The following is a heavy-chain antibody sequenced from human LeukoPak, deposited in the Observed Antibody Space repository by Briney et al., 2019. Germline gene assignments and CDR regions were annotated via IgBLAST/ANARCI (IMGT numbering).Heavy chain of an antibody. J-gene: IGHJ4*02. D-gene: IGHD3-9*01. CDR2: IIPRLDIA. CDR1: GATFSSYA. CDR3: AREWYDILTGYQGFQLDY. Sequence: SVKVSCKASGATFSSYAISWVRQAPGQGLEWMGRIIPRLDIANSAQSFQGRVTITADKSTSTAYMELSSLRSDDTAVYYCAREWYDILTGYQGFQLDYWGQGSLVTVSS. V-gene: IGHV1-69*04.